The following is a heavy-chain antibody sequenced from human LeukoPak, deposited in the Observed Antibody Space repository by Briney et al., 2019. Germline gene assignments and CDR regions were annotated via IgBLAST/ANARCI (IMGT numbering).Heavy chain of an antibody. J-gene: IGHJ6*02. Sequence: GESLKISCKGSGYSFTSYWIGWVRQMPGKGLEWMGIIYPVDSDTRYSPSFQGQVTISADKSISTAYLQWSSLKASDTAMYYCARCGSGSYYKPPYYYYGMDVWGQGTTVTVSS. D-gene: IGHD3-10*01. CDR1: GYSFTSYW. V-gene: IGHV5-51*01. CDR3: ARCGSGSYYKPPYYYYGMDV. CDR2: IYPVDSDT.